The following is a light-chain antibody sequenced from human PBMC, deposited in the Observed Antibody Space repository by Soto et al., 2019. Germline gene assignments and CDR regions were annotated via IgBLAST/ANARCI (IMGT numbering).Light chain of an antibody. Sequence: QSVLTQPPSASGSPGQSVTISCTGTSSDVGGYNFVSWYQQHPGKAPKLMIYEVTKRPSGVPDRFSGSKSGNTASLTISGLQAEDEADYYCCSYAGSHTLYVFGAGTKLTVL. V-gene: IGLV2-8*01. CDR3: CSYAGSHTLYV. CDR2: EVT. CDR1: SSDVGGYNF. J-gene: IGLJ1*01.